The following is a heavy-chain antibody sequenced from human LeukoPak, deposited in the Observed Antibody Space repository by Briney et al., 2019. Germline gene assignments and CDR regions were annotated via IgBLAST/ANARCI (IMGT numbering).Heavy chain of an antibody. CDR1: GYTFSGYY. CDR3: GSGEMIRTNDGLDI. D-gene: IGHD3-16*01. V-gene: IGHV1-2*02. J-gene: IGHJ3*02. Sequence: ASVKVSCKASGYTFSGYYVQWVRQAPGQGLEWMGWFNPNSGGTNYAQKFQGRVTMARDTSTSTAYMELSSLRSDDTAVYYCGSGEMIRTNDGLDIWGQGTMVTVSS. CDR2: FNPNSGGT.